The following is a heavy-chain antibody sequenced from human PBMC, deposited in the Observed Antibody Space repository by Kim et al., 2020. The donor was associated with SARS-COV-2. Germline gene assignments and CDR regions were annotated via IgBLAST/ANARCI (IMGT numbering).Heavy chain of an antibody. D-gene: IGHD3-3*01. CDR1: GFTFSSYA. CDR3: ARAGITIFGMGGAFDI. CDR2: ISYDGSNK. J-gene: IGHJ3*02. Sequence: GGSLRLSCAASGFTFSSYAMHWVRQAPGKGLEWVAVISYDGSNKYYADSVKGRFTISRDNSKNTLYLQMNSLKAEDTAVYYCARAGITIFGMGGAFDIWGQGTMVTVSS. V-gene: IGHV3-30-3*01.